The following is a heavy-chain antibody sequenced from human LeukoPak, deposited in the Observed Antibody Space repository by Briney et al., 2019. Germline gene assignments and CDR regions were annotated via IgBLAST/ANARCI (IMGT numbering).Heavy chain of an antibody. J-gene: IGHJ5*02. CDR2: ISGSGGST. CDR3: AKELCRYQLLFRTRSWFDP. Sequence: GGSLRLSCAASGFTFSSYAMSWVRQAPGKGLEWVSAISGSGGSTYYADSVKGRFTISRDNSKNTLYLQMNSLRAEDTAVYYCAKELCRYQLLFRTRSWFDPWGHGALVTVSS. V-gene: IGHV3-23*01. D-gene: IGHD2-2*01. CDR1: GFTFSSYA.